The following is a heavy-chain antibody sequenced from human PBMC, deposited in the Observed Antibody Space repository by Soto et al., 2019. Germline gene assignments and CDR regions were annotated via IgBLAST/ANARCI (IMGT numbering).Heavy chain of an antibody. Sequence: QVQLVQSGAEVKKPGSTVKVSCKASGYTFTSSYIYWVRQAPGQGLEWMGIIKPSGGSATYAQMFQGRVTLTTDTSTSTVYMELSSLTSEDTAMYYCARGLYSSSYYMWGQGTLVTVSS. D-gene: IGHD3-22*01. J-gene: IGHJ4*02. CDR3: ARGLYSSSYYM. CDR1: GYTFTSSY. CDR2: IKPSGGSA. V-gene: IGHV1-46*01.